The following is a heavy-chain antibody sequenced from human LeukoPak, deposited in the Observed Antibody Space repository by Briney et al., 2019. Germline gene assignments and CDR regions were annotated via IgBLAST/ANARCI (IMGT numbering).Heavy chain of an antibody. CDR3: TRDPPSSGWSFDY. CDR1: GSTFSSYA. Sequence: PGGSLRLSCAASGSTFSSYAMHWVRQAPAKGLEWVAMIWFDGKNTHYVDSVKGRFTISRDNSKNTVDLRMNSLRAEDTAVYYCTRDPPSSGWSFDYWGQGTLVTVSS. V-gene: IGHV3-33*08. J-gene: IGHJ4*02. D-gene: IGHD6-19*01. CDR2: IWFDGKNT.